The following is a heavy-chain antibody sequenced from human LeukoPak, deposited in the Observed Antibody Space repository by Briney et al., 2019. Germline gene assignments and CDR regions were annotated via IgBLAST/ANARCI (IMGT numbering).Heavy chain of an antibody. J-gene: IGHJ6*03. CDR2: IKQDGSEK. Sequence: PGGSLRLSCAASGFTFSNYWMTWVRQAPGKGLEWVADIKQDGSEKLYVKSVRGRFTVSRDNAKMSLFLQLNSPRAEDTAVYYCARGNGVVHGVYYMDVWGKGTTVTVS. CDR3: ARGNGVVHGVYYMDV. CDR1: GFTFSNYW. V-gene: IGHV3-7*04. D-gene: IGHD3-3*01.